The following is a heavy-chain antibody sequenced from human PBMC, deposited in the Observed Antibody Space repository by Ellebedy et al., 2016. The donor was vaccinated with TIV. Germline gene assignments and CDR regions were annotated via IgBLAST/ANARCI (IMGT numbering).Heavy chain of an antibody. CDR1: GFTFSSYW. V-gene: IGHV3-7*01. Sequence: GESLKLSCAASGFTFSSYWMSWVRQTSGKGLEWVANIKQDGSEKYYVDSVKGRFTISRDNAKNSLHLQMNRLRAEDTAVYYCARDPYWDSSGYCYSYFQHWGQGTLVTVSS. CDR2: IKQDGSEK. CDR3: ARDPYWDSSGYCYSYFQH. D-gene: IGHD3-22*01. J-gene: IGHJ1*01.